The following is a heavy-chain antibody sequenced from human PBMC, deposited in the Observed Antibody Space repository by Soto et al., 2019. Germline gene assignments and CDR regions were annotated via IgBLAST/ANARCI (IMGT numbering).Heavy chain of an antibody. D-gene: IGHD3-22*01. J-gene: IGHJ4*02. V-gene: IGHV3-48*04. CDR3: ARDYYYDSSGYYAGFDY. CDR1: GFTFRNYG. Sequence: GGSLRLSCAASGFTFRNYGMNWVRQAPGKGLEWVSYIGLGSSTKYYADSVEGRFTISRDNAKNSLYLQMNSLRAEDTAVYYCARDYYYDSSGYYAGFDYWGQGTLVTVSS. CDR2: IGLGSSTK.